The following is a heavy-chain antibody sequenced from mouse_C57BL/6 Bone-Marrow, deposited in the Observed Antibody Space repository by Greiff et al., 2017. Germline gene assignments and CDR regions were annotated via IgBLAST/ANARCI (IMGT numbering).Heavy chain of an antibody. V-gene: IGHV1-4*01. D-gene: IGHD2-1*01. Sequence: VQLQESGAELARPGASVKMYCTASGYTFTSYTMHWVKQRPGQGLELIGYINPSSGYTKSNQKFKDKATLTADKSSSTADMQLSTLTSEDSAVYYCARKGGNYYAMDYWGQGTSVTVSS. CDR3: ARKGGNYYAMDY. J-gene: IGHJ4*01. CDR1: GYTFTSYT. CDR2: INPSSGYT.